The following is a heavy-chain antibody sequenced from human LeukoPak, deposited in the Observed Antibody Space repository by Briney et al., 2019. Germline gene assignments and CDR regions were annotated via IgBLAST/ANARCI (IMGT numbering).Heavy chain of an antibody. Sequence: SQTLSLTCTVSGGSISSGDYYWSWIRQPPGKGLEWIGYIYYSGSTYYNPSLKSRVTISVDTSKNQFSLKLSSVTAADTAVYYCARAGRREGWFDPWGQGTLVTVSS. V-gene: IGHV4-30-4*08. J-gene: IGHJ5*02. CDR2: IYYSGST. D-gene: IGHD5-24*01. CDR1: GGSISSGDYY. CDR3: ARAGRREGWFDP.